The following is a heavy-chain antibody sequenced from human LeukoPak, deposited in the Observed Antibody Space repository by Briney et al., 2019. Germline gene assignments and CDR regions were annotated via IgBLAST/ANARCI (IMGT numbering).Heavy chain of an antibody. CDR3: ARGVTPAVY. CDR1: GYRFTNYW. Sequence: GESLKISXTGSGYRFTNYWIGWVRQKPGKGLEWMGVIYPADSQTKYSPSFQGQVTISADKSINTAYLQWNSLKASDTAMYYCARGVTPAVYWGQGTLVTVSS. J-gene: IGHJ4*02. V-gene: IGHV5-51*01. CDR2: IYPADSQT. D-gene: IGHD2-21*02.